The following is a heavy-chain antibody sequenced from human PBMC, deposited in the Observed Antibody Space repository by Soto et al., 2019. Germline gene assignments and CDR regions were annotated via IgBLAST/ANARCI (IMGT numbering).Heavy chain of an antibody. Sequence: GGSLRLSCAASGFTFSSYSMNWVRQAPGKGLEWVSSISSSSSYIYYADSVKGRFTISRDNAKNSLYLQMNSLRVEDTAVYYCARPYSSGWYADAFDIWGQGTMVTVSS. CDR2: ISSSSSYI. V-gene: IGHV3-21*01. J-gene: IGHJ3*02. D-gene: IGHD6-19*01. CDR3: ARPYSSGWYADAFDI. CDR1: GFTFSSYS.